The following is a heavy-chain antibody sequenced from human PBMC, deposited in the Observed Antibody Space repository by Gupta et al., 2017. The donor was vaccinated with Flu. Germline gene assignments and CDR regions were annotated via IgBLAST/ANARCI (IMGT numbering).Heavy chain of an antibody. J-gene: IGHJ6*02. D-gene: IGHD2-15*01. Sequence: QVQLVQSGAEVKKPGSSVKVSCNASGGTFSNYAISWVRQAPGQGLEWMGGIIPIFGTPNYAQRFQGRVTITADVFARTAYVELSRLSSEGTAVYYCACSSPPRPLLSYYYGWDVWGQGTTVTVSS. CDR1: GGTFSNYA. CDR2: IIPIFGTP. CDR3: ACSSPPRPLLSYYYGWDV. V-gene: IGHV1-69*01.